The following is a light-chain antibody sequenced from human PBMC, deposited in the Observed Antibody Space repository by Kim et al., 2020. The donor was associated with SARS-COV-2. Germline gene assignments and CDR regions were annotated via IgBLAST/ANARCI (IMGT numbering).Light chain of an antibody. CDR3: QSYDSSNVV. CDR1: SGSIASNY. J-gene: IGLJ2*01. V-gene: IGLV6-57*03. Sequence: GKTVTISCTRSSGSIASNYVQWYQQRPGSAPTTVIYEDNQRPSGVPDRFPGSIDSSSNSASLTISGLKTEDEADYYCQSYDSSNVVFGGGTQLTVL. CDR2: EDN.